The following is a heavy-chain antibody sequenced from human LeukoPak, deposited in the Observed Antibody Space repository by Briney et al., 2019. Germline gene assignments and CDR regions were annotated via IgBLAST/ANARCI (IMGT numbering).Heavy chain of an antibody. Sequence: PSQTLSLTCTVFGGSISSGDYYWSWIRQPPGKGLEWIGYIYYSGSTYYNPSLKSRVTISVDTSKNQFSLKLSSVTAADTAVYYCARQQGYDILTGYYFDYWGQGTLVTVSS. V-gene: IGHV4-30-4*01. CDR1: GGSISSGDYY. J-gene: IGHJ4*02. D-gene: IGHD3-9*01. CDR3: ARQQGYDILTGYYFDY. CDR2: IYYSGST.